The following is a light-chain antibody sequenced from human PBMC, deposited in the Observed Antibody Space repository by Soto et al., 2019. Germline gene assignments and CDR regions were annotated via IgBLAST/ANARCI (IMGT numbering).Light chain of an antibody. CDR2: AAS. Sequence: IQLTQSPSSLSASVGDRVTITCRASQGINTFLAWYQQKPGKAPKLLIYAASTLQSGVPSRFSGSGSGTDFTLTISCLQSEDFATYYCQQYYSYLPLTFGGGTKVDI. CDR1: QGINTF. V-gene: IGKV1-9*01. CDR3: QQYYSYLPLT. J-gene: IGKJ4*01.